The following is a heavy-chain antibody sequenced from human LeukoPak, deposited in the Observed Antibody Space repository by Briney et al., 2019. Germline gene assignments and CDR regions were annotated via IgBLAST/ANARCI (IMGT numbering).Heavy chain of an antibody. CDR1: GGSISNYY. V-gene: IGHV4-59*01. Sequence: PSETLSLTCTVSGGSISNYYWSWIRRPPGKGLEWIGYIFYTGSTAYNSSLESRVTISVDSSKNQVSLRLNSVTAADTAVYYCARVMKVRGITFFGMDVWGQGTTVTVSS. D-gene: IGHD3-10*01. CDR3: ARVMKVRGITFFGMDV. J-gene: IGHJ6*02. CDR2: IFYTGST.